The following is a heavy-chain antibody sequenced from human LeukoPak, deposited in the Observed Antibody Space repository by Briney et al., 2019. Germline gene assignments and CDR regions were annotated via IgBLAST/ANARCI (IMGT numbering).Heavy chain of an antibody. CDR1: GYTFTSYA. J-gene: IGHJ5*02. CDR2: INTNTGNP. D-gene: IGHD3-22*01. V-gene: IGHV7-4-1*02. CDR3: ARMYYYDSSGYHNWFDP. Sequence: ASVKVSCKASGYTFTSYAMNWVRQAPGQGLEWMGCINTNTGNPTYAQGFTGRFVFSLDTSVSTAYLQISSLKAEDTAVYYCARMYYYDSSGYHNWFDPWGQGTLVTVSS.